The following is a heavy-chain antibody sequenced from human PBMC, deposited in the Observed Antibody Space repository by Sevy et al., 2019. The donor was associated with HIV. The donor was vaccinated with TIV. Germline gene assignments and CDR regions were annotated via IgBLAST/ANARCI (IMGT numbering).Heavy chain of an antibody. J-gene: IGHJ4*02. CDR3: ARNSGN. D-gene: IGHD6-19*01. Sequence: GGSLRLSCAASGFTFSDYYMTWVRQAPGKGLEWIAYISNSGRTTHNADSVDGRFTISRDNAKNSLYLQMNSLRTEDTAVYYCARNSGNWGQGTLVTVSS. CDR1: GFTFSDYY. CDR2: ISNSGRTT. V-gene: IGHV3-11*04.